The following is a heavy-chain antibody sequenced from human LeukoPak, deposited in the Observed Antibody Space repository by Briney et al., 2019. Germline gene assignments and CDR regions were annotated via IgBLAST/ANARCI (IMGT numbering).Heavy chain of an antibody. Sequence: SVKVSCKASGGTFSSYTISWVRQAPGQGLEWMGRIIPILGIANYAQKFQGRVTITADKSTSTAYMELSSLRSEDTAVYYCAREATVVTPSSSYWGQGTLVIVSS. V-gene: IGHV1-69*04. J-gene: IGHJ4*02. CDR2: IIPILGIA. CDR3: AREATVVTPSSSY. D-gene: IGHD4-23*01. CDR1: GGTFSSYT.